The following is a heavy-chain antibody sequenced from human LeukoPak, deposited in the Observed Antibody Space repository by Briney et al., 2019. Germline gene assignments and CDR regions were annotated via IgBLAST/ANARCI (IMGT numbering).Heavy chain of an antibody. CDR1: GYTFTSYY. V-gene: IGHV1-46*01. CDR2: IYPSGGST. D-gene: IGHD3-16*01. CDR3: AREEEGGTFDY. J-gene: IGHJ4*02. Sequence: ASVKVSCKASGYTFTSYYMHWVRQAPGQGLEWMGMIYPSGGSTNYAQKFQGRVTMTRDTSTSTVYMEPSGLRSEDTAVYYCAREEEGGTFDYWGQGTLVTVSS.